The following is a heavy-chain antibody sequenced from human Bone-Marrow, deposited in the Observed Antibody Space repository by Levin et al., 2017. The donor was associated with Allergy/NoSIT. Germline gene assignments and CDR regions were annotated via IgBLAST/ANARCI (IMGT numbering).Heavy chain of an antibody. V-gene: IGHV3-33*01. CDR2: IWFDGSNK. CDR1: GFTFSSFG. D-gene: IGHD1-26*01. J-gene: IGHJ4*02. Sequence: LSLTCAASGFTFSSFGMHWVRQAPGKGLEWVAFIWFDGSNKNYEDSVKGRFTISRDNSKNTLYLQMNSLTAEDTAVYYCARDLGSSRWVDYWGQGTLVTVSS. CDR3: ARDLGSSRWVDY.